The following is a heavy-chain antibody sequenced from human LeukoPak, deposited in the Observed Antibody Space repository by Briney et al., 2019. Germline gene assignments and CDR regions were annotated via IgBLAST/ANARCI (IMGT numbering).Heavy chain of an antibody. J-gene: IGHJ4*02. Sequence: PGGSLRLSCAASGFTFSSYAMSWVRQAPGKGLEWVSAISGSGGSTYYADSVKGRFTISRDNSKNTLYLQVNSLRAEDTAVYYCAKDFRAEYYYDSSGYQVDYWGQGTLVTVSS. D-gene: IGHD3-22*01. CDR2: ISGSGGST. CDR3: AKDFRAEYYYDSSGYQVDY. V-gene: IGHV3-23*01. CDR1: GFTFSSYA.